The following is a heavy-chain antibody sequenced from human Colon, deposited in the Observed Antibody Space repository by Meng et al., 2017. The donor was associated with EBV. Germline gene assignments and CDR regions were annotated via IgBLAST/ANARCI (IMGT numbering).Heavy chain of an antibody. V-gene: IGHV4-34*01. J-gene: IGHJ5*02. CDR2: IDHRGNT. Sequence: QVQRQQWGAGLLKPSEPLSRSCAVYGGSFRDYYWTWIRHPPGKGLEWIGEIDHRGNTKYNPSLKSRVTISLDTSKKQFSLKVSSVTAADSAVYYCARRGPSGNFSPWSQGALVTVSS. CDR3: ARRGPSGNFSP. D-gene: IGHD3-10*01. CDR1: GGSFRDYY.